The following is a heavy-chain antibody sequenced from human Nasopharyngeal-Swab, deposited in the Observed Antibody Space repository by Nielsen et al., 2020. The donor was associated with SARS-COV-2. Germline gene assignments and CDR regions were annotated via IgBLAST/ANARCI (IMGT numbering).Heavy chain of an antibody. Sequence: VRQMPGKGLEWMGRIDPSDSYTNYSPSFQGHVTISADKSISTAYLQWSSLKASDTAMYYCARSKTYSSSWDDYWDQGTLVTVSS. D-gene: IGHD6-6*01. CDR2: IDPSDSYT. V-gene: IGHV5-10-1*01. CDR3: ARSKTYSSSWDDY. J-gene: IGHJ4*02.